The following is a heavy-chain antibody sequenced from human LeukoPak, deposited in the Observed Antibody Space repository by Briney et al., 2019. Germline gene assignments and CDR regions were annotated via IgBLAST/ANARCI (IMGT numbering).Heavy chain of an antibody. D-gene: IGHD4-11*01. CDR2: FKTNYNQV. Sequence: GRSLRLSCVASGFTFSDYAMNWVRQAPGKGLEWVSTFKTNYNQVYYAESVRGRFTISTDNSENTAYLQMNSLRVEDTALYYCARSVPDYTRFDFWGQGALVTVSS. V-gene: IGHV3-23*05. CDR1: GFTFSDYA. J-gene: IGHJ4*02. CDR3: ARSVPDYTRFDF.